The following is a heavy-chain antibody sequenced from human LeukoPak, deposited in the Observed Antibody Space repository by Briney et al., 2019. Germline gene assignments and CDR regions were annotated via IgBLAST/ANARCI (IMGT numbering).Heavy chain of an antibody. J-gene: IGHJ5*02. CDR1: GGSFSGYY. D-gene: IGHD3-22*01. V-gene: IGHV4-34*01. CDR3: ARDYYDSSGCNWFDP. Sequence: QASETLSLTCAVYGGSFSGYYWSWIRQPPGKGLKWIGEINHSGSTNYNPSLKSRVTISVDTSKNQFSLKLSSVTAADTAVYYCARDYYDSSGCNWFDPWGQGTLVTVSS. CDR2: INHSGST.